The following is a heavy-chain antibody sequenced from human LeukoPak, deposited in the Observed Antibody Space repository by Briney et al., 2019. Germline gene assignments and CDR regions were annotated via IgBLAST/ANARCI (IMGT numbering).Heavy chain of an antibody. CDR2: ISYGGTT. CDR1: GGSISSGTYH. Sequence: SETLSLTCIVSGGSISSGTYHWSWIRQYPGKGLEGIGHISYGGTTYYNPSLKSRVTISLDTSRNHFSLKLNSVTAADTAVYYCTRSNVGDGYNYFVFVNWGQGTLVTVSS. CDR3: TRSNVGDGYNYFVFVN. V-gene: IGHV4-31*03. D-gene: IGHD5-24*01. J-gene: IGHJ4*02.